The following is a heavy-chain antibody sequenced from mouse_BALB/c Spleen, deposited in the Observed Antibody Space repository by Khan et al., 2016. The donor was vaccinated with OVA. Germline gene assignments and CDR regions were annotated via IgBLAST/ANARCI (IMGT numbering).Heavy chain of an antibody. CDR2: ISYSGST. D-gene: IGHD4-1*01. J-gene: IGHJ4*01. CDR1: GYSITSDYA. V-gene: IGHV3-2*02. Sequence: EVQLEESGPGLVKPSQSLSLTCTVAGYSITSDYAWNWIRQFPGNQLEWMGYISYSGSTGYNPSLKSRISITRDTSKNPFFLQLNSVTTEDTATYYCASELGRYYAMDYWGQGTSVTVSS. CDR3: ASELGRYYAMDY.